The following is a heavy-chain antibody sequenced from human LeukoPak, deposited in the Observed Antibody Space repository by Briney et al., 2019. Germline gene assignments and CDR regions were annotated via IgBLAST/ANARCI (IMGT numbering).Heavy chain of an antibody. D-gene: IGHD3-16*01. J-gene: IGHJ6*02. CDR1: GYTFTSYG. CDR3: AGNPLGTEMLMGYYYYGMDV. CDR2: IIPMFGVT. V-gene: IGHV1-69*04. Sequence: SVKVSCKASGYTFTSYGISWVRQAPGQGLEWMGRIIPMFGVTNYAQNFQGRFTITADKSTTTVYMELTSLRSEDTAVYYCAGNPLGTEMLMGYYYYGMDVWGQGTTVTVSS.